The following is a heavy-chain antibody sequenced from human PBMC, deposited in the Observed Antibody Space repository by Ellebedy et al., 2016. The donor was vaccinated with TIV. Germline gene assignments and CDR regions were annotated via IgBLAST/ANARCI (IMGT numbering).Heavy chain of an antibody. V-gene: IGHV1-18*04. CDR2: ISAYNGNT. J-gene: IGHJ3*02. CDR3: ARDKEYYYDSSGYNDAFDI. D-gene: IGHD3-22*01. Sequence: ASVKVSCKASGYTFTSYGISWVRQAPGHGLEWMGWISAYNGNTNYAQKLQGRVTMTTDTSTSTAYMELRSLRSDDTAVYYCARDKEYYYDSSGYNDAFDIWGQGTMVTVSS. CDR1: GYTFTSYG.